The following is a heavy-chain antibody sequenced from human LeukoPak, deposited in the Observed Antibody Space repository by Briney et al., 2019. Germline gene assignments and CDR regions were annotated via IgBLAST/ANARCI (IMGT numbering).Heavy chain of an antibody. D-gene: IGHD5-24*01. V-gene: IGHV4-31*03. Sequence: KTSQTLSLTCIVSGGSLSSRDYYWTWIRQRPGEGPEWIGYIYYTGSTYYNPSLKSRVTISIDTSNNQFSLRLSSVTAADTAVYYCARGDPRSNYYYYGMDVWGQGTTVTVSS. CDR1: GGSLSSRDYY. J-gene: IGHJ6*02. CDR2: IYYTGST. CDR3: ARGDPRSNYYYYGMDV.